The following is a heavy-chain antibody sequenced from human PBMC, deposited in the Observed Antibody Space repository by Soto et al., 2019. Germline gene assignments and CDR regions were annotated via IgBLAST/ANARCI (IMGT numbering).Heavy chain of an antibody. CDR3: ARLVYDNSGYRPG. Sequence: SETLSLTCTVPGGSIRNYYWSWIRQPSGKGLEWIGYTCYSGTTNYNPSLKSRVTISVDMSKNQFSLKLSSVTAADTAVYYCARLVYDNSGYRPGWGQGTLVTVSS. J-gene: IGHJ4*02. V-gene: IGHV4-59*08. CDR1: GGSIRNYY. D-gene: IGHD3-22*01. CDR2: TCYSGTT.